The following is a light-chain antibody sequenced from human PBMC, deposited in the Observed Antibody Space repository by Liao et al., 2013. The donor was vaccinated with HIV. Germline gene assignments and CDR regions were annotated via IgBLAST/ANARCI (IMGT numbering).Light chain of an antibody. CDR3: QVWDTSSAHQV. V-gene: IGLV3-1*01. CDR1: KLGDRD. CDR2: HDT. Sequence: SYVLTQSPSVSVSPGQTASITCSGDKLGDRDASWYQQKPGQAPVLVISHDTDRPSGIPARFSASNSGNTATLTISRVEAGDEADYYCQVWDTSSAHQVFGGGTKLTVL. J-gene: IGLJ3*02.